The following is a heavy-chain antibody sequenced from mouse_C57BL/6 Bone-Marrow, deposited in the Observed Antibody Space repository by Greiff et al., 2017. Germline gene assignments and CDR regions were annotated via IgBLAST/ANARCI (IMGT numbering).Heavy chain of an antibody. CDR2: IRLKSDNYAT. CDR3: TGITTVVEDAMDY. D-gene: IGHD1-1*01. J-gene: IGHJ4*01. V-gene: IGHV6-3*01. CDR1: GFTFSNYW. Sequence: EVKVEESGGGLVQPGGSMKLSCVASGFTFSNYWMNWVRPSPEKGLEWVAQIRLKSDNYATHYAESVKGRFTISRDDSKSSVYLQMNNLRAEDTGIYYCTGITTVVEDAMDYWGQGTSVTVSS.